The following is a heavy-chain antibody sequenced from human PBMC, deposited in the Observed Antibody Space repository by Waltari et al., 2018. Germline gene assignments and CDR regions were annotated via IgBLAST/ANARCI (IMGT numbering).Heavy chain of an antibody. CDR1: GFTFSSYW. CDR2: IKQDGSEK. CDR3: ARDTGIAAAQTDAFDI. V-gene: IGHV3-7*01. D-gene: IGHD6-13*01. Sequence: EVQLVESGGGLVQPGGSLRLSCAASGFTFSSYWMSWVRKAPGKGLEWVANIKQDGSEKYYVDSVKGRFTISRDNAKNSLYLQMNSLRAEDTAVYYCARDTGIAAAQTDAFDIWGQGTMVTVSS. J-gene: IGHJ3*02.